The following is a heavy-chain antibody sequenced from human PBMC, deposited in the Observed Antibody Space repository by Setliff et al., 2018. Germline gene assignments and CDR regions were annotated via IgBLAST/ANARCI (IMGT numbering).Heavy chain of an antibody. CDR2: ISPYNEKT. J-gene: IGHJ4*02. CDR3: VRGPGPSVVVAMPFDR. CDR1: GYNFITFG. D-gene: IGHD5-12*01. Sequence: ASVKVSCKTSGYNFITFGISWVRQAPGQGLEWMGWISPYNEKTNYAEKFQGRVTMATDTSTTTVHMEVASLRSDDTAVYYCVRGPGPSVVVAMPFDRWGQGTLVTVSS. V-gene: IGHV1-18*01.